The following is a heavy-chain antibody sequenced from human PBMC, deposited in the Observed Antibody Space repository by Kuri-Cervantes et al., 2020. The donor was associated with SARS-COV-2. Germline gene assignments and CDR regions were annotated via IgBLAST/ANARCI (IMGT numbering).Heavy chain of an antibody. J-gene: IGHJ6*02. CDR2: ISYDGSNK. Sequence: GGSLRLSCAASGFTFSSYGMHWVRQAPGKGLEWVAVISYDGSNKYYADSVKGRFTISRDNSKNTLYLQMNSLRAEDTAVYYCASSYGYYYGMDVWGQGTTVTVSS. CDR1: GFTFSSYG. D-gene: IGHD5-18*01. V-gene: IGHV3-30*03. CDR3: ASSYGYYYGMDV.